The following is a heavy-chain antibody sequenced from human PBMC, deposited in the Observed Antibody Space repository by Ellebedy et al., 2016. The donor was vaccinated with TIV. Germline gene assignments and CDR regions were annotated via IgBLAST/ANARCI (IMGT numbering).Heavy chain of an antibody. CDR2: INPNNGAT. CDR1: GYTFTGYY. CDR3: ASIAVADDFDY. V-gene: IGHV1-2*02. J-gene: IGHJ4*02. Sequence: ASVKVSXXASGYTFTGYYIHWVRQAPGQGLEWMGWINPNNGATNYAQKFQGRVTMTRDTSISTAYMDLSRLRSDDTAVYYCASIAVADDFDYWGQGTLVTVSS. D-gene: IGHD6-19*01.